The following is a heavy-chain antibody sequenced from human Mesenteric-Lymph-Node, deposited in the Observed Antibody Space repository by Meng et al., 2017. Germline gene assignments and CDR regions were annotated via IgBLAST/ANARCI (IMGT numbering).Heavy chain of an antibody. CDR1: GYTFTGYY. D-gene: IGHD6-6*01. J-gene: IGHJ4*02. Sequence: ASVKVSCKASGYTFTGYYIHWVRQAPGQGLEWMGWINPNSGNTGYAQKFQGRVTMTRNTSISTAYMELSSLRSEDTAVYYCARDFAIAARRVPGYWGQGTLVTVSS. V-gene: IGHV1-8*02. CDR2: INPNSGNT. CDR3: ARDFAIAARRVPGY.